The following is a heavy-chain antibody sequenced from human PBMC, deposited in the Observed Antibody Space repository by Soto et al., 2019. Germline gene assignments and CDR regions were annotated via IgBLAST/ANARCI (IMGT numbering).Heavy chain of an antibody. J-gene: IGHJ4*02. V-gene: IGHV1-46*01. CDR1: GYTFTHYY. CDR3: ATSVNSAMAFDY. Sequence: QVQLVQSGAEVKKPGASVKVSCKASGYTFTHYYMHWVRQAPGQGLEWMGIITPNGGSTTYAQRFRAGFTITSDTSTSTVYMELSSLRSEDSSVYYWATSVNSAMAFDYWGQGTLVTVSS. D-gene: IGHD5-18*01. CDR2: ITPNGGST.